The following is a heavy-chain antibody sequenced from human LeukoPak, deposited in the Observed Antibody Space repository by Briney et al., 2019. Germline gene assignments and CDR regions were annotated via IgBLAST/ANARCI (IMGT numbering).Heavy chain of an antibody. CDR2: IKDSGTT. CDR1: GYSFTTYH. V-gene: IGHV1-46*01. D-gene: IGHD3-16*01. J-gene: IGHJ4*02. CDR3: ARESPHTFYFDY. Sequence: ASVKVSFKASGYSFTTYHIHWVRQAPGQGLEWMGIIKDSGTTIYPQKFQGRATMTRDTSTSTVYMEVSSLRSEDTAVYYCARESPHTFYFDYWGQGTLVTVSS.